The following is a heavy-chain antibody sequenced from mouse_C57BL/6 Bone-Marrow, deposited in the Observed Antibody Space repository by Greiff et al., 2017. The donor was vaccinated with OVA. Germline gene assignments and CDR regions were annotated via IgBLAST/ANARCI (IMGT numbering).Heavy chain of an antibody. D-gene: IGHD2-4*01. CDR3: ARPDYDYYYAMDY. CDR2: INPSNGGT. V-gene: IGHV1-53*01. J-gene: IGHJ4*01. CDR1: GYTFTSYW. Sequence: VQLQQPGTELVKPGASVKLSCKASGYTFTSYWMHWVKQRPGQGLEWIGNINPSNGGTNYNEKFKSKATLTVDKSSSTAYMQLSSLTSEDSAVYYCARPDYDYYYAMDYWGQGTSVTVSS.